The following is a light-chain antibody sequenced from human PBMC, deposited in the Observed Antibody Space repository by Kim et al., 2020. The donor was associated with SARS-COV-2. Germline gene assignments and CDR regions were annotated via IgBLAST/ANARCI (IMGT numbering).Light chain of an antibody. CDR1: SSDVGNYDH. V-gene: IGLV2-23*02. Sequence: QSITISCTGTSSDVGNYDHVSWYQQHPGKVPKLMIFEVSERPSGVSNRFSGSKSGNTASLTISGLQAEDEADYYCCSYAGSSTYVFGTGTKVTVL. CDR2: EVS. CDR3: CSYAGSSTYV. J-gene: IGLJ1*01.